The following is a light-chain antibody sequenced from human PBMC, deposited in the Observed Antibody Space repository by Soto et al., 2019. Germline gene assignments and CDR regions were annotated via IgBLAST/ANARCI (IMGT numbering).Light chain of an antibody. CDR2: DVT. CDR1: SGDVGFYNY. Sequence: QSALTQPRSVSGSPGQSVTISCTGTSGDVGFYNYVSWYQQQLGKAPKLLIYDVTKRPSGVPARFSGSKSGNTASLTISGLQAADEADYYCNSYAGGVVLFGGGTKLTVL. V-gene: IGLV2-11*01. J-gene: IGLJ2*01. CDR3: NSYAGGVVL.